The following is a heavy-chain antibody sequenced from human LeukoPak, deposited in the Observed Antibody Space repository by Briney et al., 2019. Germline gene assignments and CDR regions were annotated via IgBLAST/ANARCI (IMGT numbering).Heavy chain of an antibody. J-gene: IGHJ4*02. D-gene: IGHD2/OR15-2a*01. V-gene: IGHV4-59*08. CDR3: ARHPFSTPFDY. Sequence: SETLSLTCSVSGGSTSGFYWSWIRQPPGKGLEWIGYIYYSGDSNSNPSLKSRVTMSLDTSKNQFSLRLSSVTAADTAVYYCARHPFSTPFDYWGRGTLVTVSS. CDR2: IYYSGDS. CDR1: GGSTSGFY.